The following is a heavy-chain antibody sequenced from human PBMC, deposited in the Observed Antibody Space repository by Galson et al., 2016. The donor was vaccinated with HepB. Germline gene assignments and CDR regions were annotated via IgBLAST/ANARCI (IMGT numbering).Heavy chain of an antibody. V-gene: IGHV4-30-4*01. CDR2: IYYTGSP. CDR3: ARIYSNYVLGMDV. CDR1: GGSISSGDYY. D-gene: IGHD4-11*01. J-gene: IGHJ6*02. Sequence: LSLTCTVSGGSISSGDYYWSWIRQPPGKGLDWIGYIYYTGSPYYNPSLNSRVSISVDTSKNQFSLRLSSVTAADTALYYCARIYSNYVLGMDVWGRGTTVTVSS.